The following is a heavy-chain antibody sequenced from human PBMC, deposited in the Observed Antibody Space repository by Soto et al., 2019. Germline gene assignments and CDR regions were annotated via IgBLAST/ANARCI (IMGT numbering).Heavy chain of an antibody. D-gene: IGHD3-10*01. CDR3: AGGSGSYYFWFDP. CDR2: INPSGGST. J-gene: IGHJ5*02. CDR1: GYTFTSYY. Sequence: ASVKVSCKASGYTFTSYYMHWVRQAPGQGLEWMGIINPSGGSTNYAQKFQGRVTITADESTSTAYMELSSLRSEDTAVYYCAGGSGSYYFWFDPWGQGTLVTVSS. V-gene: IGHV1-46*03.